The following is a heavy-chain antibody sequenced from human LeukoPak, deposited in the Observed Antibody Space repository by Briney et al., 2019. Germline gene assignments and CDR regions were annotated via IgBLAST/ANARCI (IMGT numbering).Heavy chain of an antibody. Sequence: GSLRLSCAASGFTFSSYAMNWVRQAPGKGLEWVSAISGSGGSTCYADSVKGRFTISRDNSKNTLFLQMNSLRAEDTAVYYCAKGGSSSWYFDWLDPWGQGTLVTVSS. V-gene: IGHV3-23*01. CDR2: ISGSGGST. J-gene: IGHJ5*02. CDR1: GFTFSSYA. D-gene: IGHD6-13*01. CDR3: AKGGSSSWYFDWLDP.